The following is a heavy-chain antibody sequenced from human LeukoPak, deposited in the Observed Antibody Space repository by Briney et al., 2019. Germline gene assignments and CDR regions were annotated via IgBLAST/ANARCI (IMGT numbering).Heavy chain of an antibody. J-gene: IGHJ3*02. V-gene: IGHV3-74*01. Sequence: GGSLRLSCAASGFTFRKYWLHWVRQAPGKGLVWVSRINPDDESTSYADSVKGRFTISRDNTKSTLYLQMNSLRAEDTAVYYCLTIVETTIDAFDIWGQGTMVTVSS. CDR3: LTIVETTIDAFDI. CDR1: GFTFRKYW. D-gene: IGHD1-26*01. CDR2: INPDDEST.